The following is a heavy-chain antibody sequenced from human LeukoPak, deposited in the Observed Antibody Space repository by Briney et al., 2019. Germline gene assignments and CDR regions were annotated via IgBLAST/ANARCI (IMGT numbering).Heavy chain of an antibody. CDR2: INTNTGNP. CDR1: GYTFTSYA. CDR3: ARDPYSGYDKFDY. J-gene: IGHJ4*02. V-gene: IGHV7-4-1*02. Sequence: WASVKVSCTASGYTFTSYAMNWVRQAPGQGLEWMGWINTNTGNPTYAQGFTGRFVFSLDTSVSTAYLQISSLKAEDTAVYYCARDPYSGYDKFDYWGQGTLVTVSS. D-gene: IGHD5-12*01.